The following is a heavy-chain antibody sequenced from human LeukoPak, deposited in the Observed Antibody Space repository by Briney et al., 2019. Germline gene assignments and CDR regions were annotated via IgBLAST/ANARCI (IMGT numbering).Heavy chain of an antibody. V-gene: IGHV1-18*01. D-gene: IGHD3-22*01. Sequence: ASVKVSCKASGYTFTSYAIHWVRQAPGQGLEWMGWISAYNGNTNYAQKLQGRVTMTTDTSTSTAYMELRSLRSDDTAVYYCARDRLFYYYDSSGYWDYWGQGTLVTVSS. CDR2: ISAYNGNT. CDR1: GYTFTSYA. J-gene: IGHJ4*02. CDR3: ARDRLFYYYDSSGYWDY.